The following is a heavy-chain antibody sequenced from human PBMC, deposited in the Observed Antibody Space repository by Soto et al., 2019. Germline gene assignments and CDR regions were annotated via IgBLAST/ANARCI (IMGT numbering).Heavy chain of an antibody. CDR3: ARDPFEEAPLTPARINWIDP. D-gene: IGHD3-16*01. CDR1: GFTFISYG. Sequence: GGSMRLSCAASGFTFISYGMHWVRQAPGKGLEWVAVIWYDGSNKYYADSVKGRFTISRDNSKNTLYLQMNSLRAEDTAVYYCARDPFEEAPLTPARINWIDPWGQGTVVTVSS. J-gene: IGHJ5*02. CDR2: IWYDGSNK. V-gene: IGHV3-33*01.